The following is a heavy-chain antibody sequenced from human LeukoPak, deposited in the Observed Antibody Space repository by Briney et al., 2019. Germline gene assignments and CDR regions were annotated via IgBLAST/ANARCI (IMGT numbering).Heavy chain of an antibody. CDR3: ARGRNCHTFYHYYMDV. CDR1: GGSFSGHY. Sequence: SETLSLTCGVSGGSFSGHYWTWLRQTPGKGLEWMGEINHGGVTNYNPSLKSRVSISIDTSTNEISLNMSSVTAADTGIYYCARGRNCHTFYHYYMDVWGKGATVTVS. D-gene: IGHD1-14*01. J-gene: IGHJ6*03. CDR2: INHGGVT. V-gene: IGHV4-34*01.